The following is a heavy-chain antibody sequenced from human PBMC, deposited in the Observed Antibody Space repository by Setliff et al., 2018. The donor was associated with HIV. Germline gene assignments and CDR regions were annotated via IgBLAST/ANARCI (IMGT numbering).Heavy chain of an antibody. CDR3: ATLNEYAYQTGGWFDP. J-gene: IGHJ5*02. V-gene: IGHV1-69*13. D-gene: IGHD3-16*01. CDR1: GGGFSNHA. Sequence: GASVKVSCKASGGGFSNHAITWVRRAPGQGLEWMGVIIPIFTTTDYAQKFRGRLTINADESTDTAYMELRSLRSADTAIYYCATLNEYAYQTGGWFDPWGQGTPVTVSS. CDR2: IIPIFTTT.